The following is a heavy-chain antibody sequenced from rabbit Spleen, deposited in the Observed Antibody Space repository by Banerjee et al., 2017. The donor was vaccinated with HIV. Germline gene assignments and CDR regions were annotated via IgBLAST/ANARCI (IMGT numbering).Heavy chain of an antibody. D-gene: IGHD1-1*01. Sequence: QEQLKESGGGLVKPGASLTLTCKASGFSFSSSSYMCWVRQAPGKGLEWIACIDTGSSGFTYFATWAKGRFTCSKTSSTTVTLQMTRLTAADTATYFCARDTSSSFSSYGMDLWGQGTLVTVS. CDR3: ARDTSSSFSSYGMDL. CDR2: IDTGSSGFT. CDR1: GFSFSSSSY. J-gene: IGHJ6*01. V-gene: IGHV1S45*01.